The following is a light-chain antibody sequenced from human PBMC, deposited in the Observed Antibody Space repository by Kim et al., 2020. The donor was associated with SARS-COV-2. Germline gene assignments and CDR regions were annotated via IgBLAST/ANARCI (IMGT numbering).Light chain of an antibody. CDR1: HSISSW. CDR2: DAC. J-gene: IGKJ1*01. V-gene: IGKV1-5*01. CDR3: QQYNSYSET. Sequence: ASVGDRVTITCRASHSISSWLAWYQQKPGKAPKLLIYDACSLESGVPSRFSGSGSGTEFTLTLSSLQPDDFATYYCQQYNSYSETFGQGTKVDIK.